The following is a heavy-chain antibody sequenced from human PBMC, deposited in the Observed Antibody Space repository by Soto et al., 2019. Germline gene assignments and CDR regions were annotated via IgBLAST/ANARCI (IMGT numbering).Heavy chain of an antibody. CDR1: GGSFSGYY. J-gene: IGHJ4*02. D-gene: IGHD3-16*02. CDR2: INHSGST. V-gene: IGHV4-34*01. CDR3: ARGRYYDYVWGSYRWPFDY. Sequence: SETLSLTCAVYGGSFSGYYWSWIGQPPGKGLEWIGEINHSGSTNYNPSLKSRVTISVDTSKNQLSLKLSSVTAADTAVYYCARGRYYDYVWGSYRWPFDYWGQGTLVTVSS.